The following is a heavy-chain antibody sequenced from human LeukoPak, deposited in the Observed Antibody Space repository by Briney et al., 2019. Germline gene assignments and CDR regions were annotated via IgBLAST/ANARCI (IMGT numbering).Heavy chain of an antibody. J-gene: IGHJ4*02. CDR2: INHSGST. CDR1: GGSISSGSYY. D-gene: IGHD6-13*01. V-gene: IGHV4-39*07. Sequence: KTSETLSLTCTVSGGSISSGSYYWSWIRQPPGKGLEWIGEINHSGSTNYNPSLKSRVTISVDTSKNQFSLKLSSVTAADTAVYYCARGLQQLAPGTDYWGQGTLVTVSS. CDR3: ARGLQQLAPGTDY.